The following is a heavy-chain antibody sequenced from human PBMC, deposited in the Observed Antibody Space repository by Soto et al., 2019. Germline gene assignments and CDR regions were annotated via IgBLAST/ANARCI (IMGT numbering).Heavy chain of an antibody. V-gene: IGHV3-48*01. CDR2: ISSSSSAI. Sequence: EVQLVESGGGLVPPGGSLRLSCSASGFSISGYALNWVRQAPGKGPEWVSYISSSSSAIDYAGSVKGRFSISRDNGKNSLYLQMNRLRAEEQAVYFCGRELGRGSNFYYYMDVWGKGTTVTVSS. CDR1: GFSISGYA. J-gene: IGHJ6*03. CDR3: GRELGRGSNFYYYMDV. D-gene: IGHD3-10*01.